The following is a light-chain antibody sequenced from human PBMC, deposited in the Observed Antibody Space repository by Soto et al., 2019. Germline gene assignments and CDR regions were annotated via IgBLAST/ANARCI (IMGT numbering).Light chain of an antibody. V-gene: IGLV2-23*02. CDR3: CSCAGSSTFVV. Sequence: QSALTQPASVSGSPGQSITISCTGTSSDVGSYNLVSWYQQHPGKAPKLMIYEVSKRPSGVSNRFSGSKSGNTASLTISGLQAEDEAEYYCCSCAGSSTFVVFGTGTKVTVL. CDR2: EVS. CDR1: SSDVGSYNL. J-gene: IGLJ1*01.